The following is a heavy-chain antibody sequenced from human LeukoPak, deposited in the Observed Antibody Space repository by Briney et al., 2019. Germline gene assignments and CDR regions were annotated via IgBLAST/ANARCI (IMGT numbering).Heavy chain of an antibody. V-gene: IGHV4-59*01. D-gene: IGHD6-13*01. CDR3: ARDRGSWSPAGYYYYMDV. CDR2: IYYSGST. Sequence: SETLSLTCTVSGVSISSYYWSWIRQPPGKGLEWIGYIYYSGSTNYNPSLKSRVTISVDTSKNQFSLKLSSVTAADTAVYYCARDRGSWSPAGYYYYMDVWGKGTTVTVSS. CDR1: GVSISSYY. J-gene: IGHJ6*03.